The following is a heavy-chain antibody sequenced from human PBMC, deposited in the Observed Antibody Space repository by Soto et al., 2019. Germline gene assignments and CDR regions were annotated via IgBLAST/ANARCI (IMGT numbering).Heavy chain of an antibody. Sequence: LRLSCAASGFTFSSYGMHWVRQAPGKGLEWVAVIWYDGSNKYYADSVKGRFTISRDNSKNTLYLQMNSLRAEDTAVYYCARDPSGSSPPDYWGQGTLVTVSS. V-gene: IGHV3-33*01. J-gene: IGHJ4*02. CDR3: ARDPSGSSPPDY. CDR2: IWYDGSNK. CDR1: GFTFSSYG. D-gene: IGHD1-26*01.